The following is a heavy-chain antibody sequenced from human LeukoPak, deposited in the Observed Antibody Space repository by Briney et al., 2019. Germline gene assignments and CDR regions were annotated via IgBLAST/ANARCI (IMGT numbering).Heavy chain of an antibody. V-gene: IGHV4-34*01. CDR3: AKSRPGGSYRRNWFDP. CDR1: GGSFSGYY. J-gene: IGHJ5*02. D-gene: IGHD1-26*01. CDR2: IYYSGST. Sequence: SETLPLTCAVYGGSFSGYYWSWLRQPPGKGLEWIGSIYYSGSTYYNPSLKSRVTTSVDTSKNQFSLKLTSVTAADTALYYCAKSRPGGSYRRNWFDPWGQGTLVTVSS.